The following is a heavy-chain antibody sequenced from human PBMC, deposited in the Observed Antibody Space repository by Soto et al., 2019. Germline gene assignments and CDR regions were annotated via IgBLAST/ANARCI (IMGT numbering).Heavy chain of an antibody. D-gene: IGHD2-15*01. CDR1: GYTFTSYD. Sequence: ASVKVSCKASGYTFTSYDINWVRQATGQGLEWMGWMNPNSGNTGYAQKFQGRVTMTRNTSISTAYMELSSLRSEDTAVYYCAKGGPQPGYCSGGSCYIVPSYFDYWGQGTLVTVSS. V-gene: IGHV1-8*01. CDR3: AKGGPQPGYCSGGSCYIVPSYFDY. CDR2: MNPNSGNT. J-gene: IGHJ4*02.